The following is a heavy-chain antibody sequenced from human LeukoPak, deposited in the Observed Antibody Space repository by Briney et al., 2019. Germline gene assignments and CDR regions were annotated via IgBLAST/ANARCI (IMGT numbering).Heavy chain of an antibody. J-gene: IGHJ4*02. CDR3: ARVTASWHPYVDY. D-gene: IGHD2-2*01. V-gene: IGHV3-74*01. Sequence: GGSLRLSCAASGFTLRSYWMHWFRQAPGERLVWVSRINSDGSIRSYADSVEGRFTISRDNAENALYLQLNSLRVEDTAVYFCARVTASWHPYVDYWGQGTLVTVSS. CDR2: INSDGSIR. CDR1: GFTLRSYW.